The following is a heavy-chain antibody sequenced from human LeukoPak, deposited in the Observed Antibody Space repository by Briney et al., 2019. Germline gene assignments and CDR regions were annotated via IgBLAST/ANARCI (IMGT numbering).Heavy chain of an antibody. J-gene: IGHJ4*02. Sequence: AGSLTLSCAASGFTLSTHDMSWVRQSPGKGLEWVSGISSSGGSTHYADSVKGRFTLSRDSSKNTLYLQMSSLRAEDTAVYYCAGKRAYSGNDLDYWGQGTLVTVSS. V-gene: IGHV3-23*01. CDR1: GFTLSTHD. D-gene: IGHD5-12*01. CDR2: ISSSGGST. CDR3: AGKRAYSGNDLDY.